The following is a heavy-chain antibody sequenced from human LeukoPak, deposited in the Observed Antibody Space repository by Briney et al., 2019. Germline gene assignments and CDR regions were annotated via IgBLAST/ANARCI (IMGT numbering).Heavy chain of an antibody. J-gene: IGHJ4*02. CDR3: AKDREGLSSGYDLEYFDY. V-gene: IGHV3-23*01. CDR2: ISGSGGTT. CDR1: GFTFSNYA. D-gene: IGHD5-12*01. Sequence: PGGSLRLSCATSGFTFSNYAVSWVRQAPGKGLEWVSSISGSGGTTYYADSVKGRFTISRDNSKNTLFLQMNSLRAEDTAVYYCAKDREGLSSGYDLEYFDYWGQGTLVTVSS.